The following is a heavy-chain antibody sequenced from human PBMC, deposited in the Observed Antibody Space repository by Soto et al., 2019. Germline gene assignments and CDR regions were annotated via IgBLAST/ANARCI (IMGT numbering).Heavy chain of an antibody. V-gene: IGHV3-30*18. CDR1: GFTFSSYG. CDR3: AKDLSGGCDY. D-gene: IGHD3-16*01. J-gene: IGHJ4*02. Sequence: VGSLRLSCAASGFTFSSYGMHWVRQAPGKGLEWVAVISYDGSNKYYADSVKGRFTISRDNSKNTLYLQMNSLRAEDTAVYYCAKDLSGGCDYWGQGTLVTVSS. CDR2: ISYDGSNK.